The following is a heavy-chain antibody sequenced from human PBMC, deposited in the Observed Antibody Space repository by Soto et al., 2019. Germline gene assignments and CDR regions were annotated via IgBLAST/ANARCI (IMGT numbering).Heavy chain of an antibody. CDR2: ISAYNGNT. Sequence: RASVKVSCKASGYTFTSHGISWVRQAPGQGLEWMGWISAYNGNTNYAQKLQGRVTMTTDTSTSKAYMELRSLRSDDTAVYYCARAHEYASWSGYYPNYYYYGMDCWGQGTTVTVSS. J-gene: IGHJ6*02. CDR3: ARAHEYASWSGYYPNYYYYGMDC. CDR1: GYTFTSHG. D-gene: IGHD3-3*01. V-gene: IGHV1-18*04.